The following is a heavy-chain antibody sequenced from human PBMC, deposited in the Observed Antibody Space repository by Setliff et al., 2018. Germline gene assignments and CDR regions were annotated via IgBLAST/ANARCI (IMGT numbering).Heavy chain of an antibody. CDR1: GGSFSGYY. J-gene: IGHJ3*02. CDR3: ARAREGGYDSSGYYYGMDAFDI. V-gene: IGHV4-34*12. Sequence: SETLSLTCAVYGGSFSGYYWSWIRQPPGKRLEWIGEIIHSGSTNYNPSLKSRVTISLDTSKNQFSLKLSSVTAADTAVYYCARAREGGYDSSGYYYGMDAFDIWGQGTMVTVSS. CDR2: IIHSGST. D-gene: IGHD3-22*01.